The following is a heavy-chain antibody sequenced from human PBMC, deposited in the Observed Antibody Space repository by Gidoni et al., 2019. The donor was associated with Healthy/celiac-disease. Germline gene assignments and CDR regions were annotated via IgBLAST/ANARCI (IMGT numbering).Heavy chain of an antibody. CDR1: GFTFSSYW. J-gene: IGHJ3*02. Sequence: EVQLVEPGGGLVQPGGSLRLSCAASGFTFSSYWRSWVRQAPGKGLEWVANIKQDGSEKYYVDSVKGRFTISRDNAKNSLYLQMNSLRAEDTAVYYCARNYYDSSGYYYGDAFDIWGQGTMVTVSS. V-gene: IGHV3-7*03. D-gene: IGHD3-22*01. CDR2: IKQDGSEK. CDR3: ARNYYDSSGYYYGDAFDI.